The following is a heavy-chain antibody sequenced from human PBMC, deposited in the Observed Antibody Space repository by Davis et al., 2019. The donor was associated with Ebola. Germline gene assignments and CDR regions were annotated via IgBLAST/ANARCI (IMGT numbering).Heavy chain of an antibody. V-gene: IGHV1-46*01. D-gene: IGHD4-11*01. CDR2: INPSGGST. CDR1: GYTFTSYY. Sequence: ASVKVSCKASGYTFTSYYMHWVRQAPGQGLEWMGIINPSGGSTSYAQKFQGRVTMTRDTSTSTVYMELSSLRSEDTAVYYCARGTLRWVTTVTTPFDYWGQGTLVTVSS. CDR3: ARGTLRWVTTVTTPFDY. J-gene: IGHJ4*02.